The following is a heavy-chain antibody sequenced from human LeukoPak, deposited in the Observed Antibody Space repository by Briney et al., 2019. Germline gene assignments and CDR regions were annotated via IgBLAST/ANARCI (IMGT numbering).Heavy chain of an antibody. Sequence: GGSLRLSCAASGFTFSSYAMSWVRQAPGKGLEWVGRTRNKANSYTTEYAASVKGRFTISRDDSKNSLYLQMNSLKTEDTAVYYCARVGGSYSGRAFDYWGQGTLVTVSS. CDR1: GFTFSSYA. CDR2: TRNKANSYTT. D-gene: IGHD1-26*01. J-gene: IGHJ4*02. CDR3: ARVGGSYSGRAFDY. V-gene: IGHV3-72*01.